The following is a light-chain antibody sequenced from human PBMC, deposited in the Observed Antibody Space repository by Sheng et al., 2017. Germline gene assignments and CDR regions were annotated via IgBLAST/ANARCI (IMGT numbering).Light chain of an antibody. J-gene: IGKJ2*01. CDR1: QSISRW. CDR2: LAS. V-gene: IGKV1-12*01. CDR3: QQAVSFPYT. Sequence: DIQMTQSPSSLSASVGDRVTITCRASQSISRWLAWYQQKPGKAPELLIYLASKLQRGVPSRFRGSGSGTEFSLTISGLQPEDVATYFCQQAVSFPYTFGQGTRLEIK.